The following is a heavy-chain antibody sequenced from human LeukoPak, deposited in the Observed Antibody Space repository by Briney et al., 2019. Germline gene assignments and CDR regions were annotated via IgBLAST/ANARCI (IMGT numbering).Heavy chain of an antibody. Sequence: GGSLSLSCAASGFTVSGNYMSWVRQAPGKGLECVAVIYSGGDTYYADSVKGRFTISRDKSKNTLYLQMNSLRAEDTAVYYCAKSGGIVVVPAAIKASRFDPWGQGTLVTVSS. D-gene: IGHD2-2*02. CDR3: AKSGGIVVVPAAIKASRFDP. CDR2: IYSGGDT. J-gene: IGHJ5*02. V-gene: IGHV3-53*01. CDR1: GFTVSGNY.